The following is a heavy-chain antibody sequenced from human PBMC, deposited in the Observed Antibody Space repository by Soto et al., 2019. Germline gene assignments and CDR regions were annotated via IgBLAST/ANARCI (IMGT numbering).Heavy chain of an antibody. J-gene: IGHJ4*02. CDR3: VKDMAYGGDSGPFDS. CDR2: IRWDGSST. V-gene: IGHV3-43*01. D-gene: IGHD2-21*02. Sequence: EVHLVESGGVVVQPGGSLRLSCAASGFTFHGYTMHWVRQRPGKGLEWVSLIRWDGSSTSYADSVKGRFTISRDNNKDSLFLQMSSLTTADTALYYCVKDMAYGGDSGPFDSWGQGTLVTVSS. CDR1: GFTFHGYT.